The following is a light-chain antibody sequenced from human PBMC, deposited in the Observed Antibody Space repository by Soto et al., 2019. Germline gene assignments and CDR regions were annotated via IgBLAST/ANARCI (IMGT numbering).Light chain of an antibody. J-gene: IGLJ2*01. Sequence: QSALTQPASASGSPGQSITISCTGTSSDVGGYNYVSWYQQHPGKAPKVMIYDVSKRPPGVSNRFSGSKSGNTASLTVSGLQAEDEADYYCSSYTGGSNLVVFGGGTKLTVL. CDR1: SSDVGGYNY. CDR2: DVS. V-gene: IGLV2-14*01. CDR3: SSYTGGSNLVV.